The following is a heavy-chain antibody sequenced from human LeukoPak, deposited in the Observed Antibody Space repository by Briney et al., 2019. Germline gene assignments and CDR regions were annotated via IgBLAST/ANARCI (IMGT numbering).Heavy chain of an antibody. D-gene: IGHD2-2*01. J-gene: IGHJ4*02. CDR1: GGTFSSYA. Sequence: SVKVSCKASGGTFSSYAISWVRQAPGQGLEWMGGIIPIFGTANYAQKFQGRVTITTDESTSTAYMELSSLRSEDTAVYYCARANSFCGTSCFSLDYWGQGTLVTVSS. CDR2: IIPIFGTA. CDR3: ARANSFCGTSCFSLDY. V-gene: IGHV1-69*05.